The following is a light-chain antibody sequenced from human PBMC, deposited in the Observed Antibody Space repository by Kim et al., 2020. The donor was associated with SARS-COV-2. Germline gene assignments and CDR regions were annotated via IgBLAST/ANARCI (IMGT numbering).Light chain of an antibody. Sequence: LSPGEKATLSCRASHSVSGNYLAWYQQKPGQAPRLLIYGTSTRATGIADRFSGSGSGTDFTLTISRLEPEDFAVYYCQQYVSSTGTFGQGTKLEI. CDR3: QQYVSSTGT. J-gene: IGKJ2*01. V-gene: IGKV3-20*01. CDR2: GTS. CDR1: HSVSGNY.